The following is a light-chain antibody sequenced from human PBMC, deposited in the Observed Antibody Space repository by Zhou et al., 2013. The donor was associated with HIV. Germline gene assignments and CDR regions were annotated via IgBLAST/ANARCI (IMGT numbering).Light chain of an antibody. CDR1: QSVTN. Sequence: EIVMTQSPATLSVSPGERATLSCRASQSVTNLAWYQQKPGQAPRLLLYAASARATGVPARFSGSGSGTEFTLTISSLEPEDFAVYYCQQRSNWPSITFGQGTRLEIK. J-gene: IGKJ5*01. CDR3: QQRSNWPSIT. CDR2: AAS. V-gene: IGKV3-15*01.